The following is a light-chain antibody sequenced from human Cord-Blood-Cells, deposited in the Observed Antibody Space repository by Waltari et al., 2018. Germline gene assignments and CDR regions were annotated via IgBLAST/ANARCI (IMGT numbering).Light chain of an antibody. J-gene: IGKJ4*01. CDR1: QSDSSN. CDR2: GAS. Sequence: EIVMTQSPATLSVSPGERATLSCRASQSDSSNLAWYQQKLGQAPRLLIYGASTRATGIPARFSGSGSGTEFTLTISSLQSEDFAVYYCQQYNNWLRTFGGGTKVEIK. CDR3: QQYNNWLRT. V-gene: IGKV3-15*01.